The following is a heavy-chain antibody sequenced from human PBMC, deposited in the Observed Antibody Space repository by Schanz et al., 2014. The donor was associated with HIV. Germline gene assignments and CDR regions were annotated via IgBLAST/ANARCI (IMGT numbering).Heavy chain of an antibody. CDR1: GFTFSNYV. Sequence: EVQLLQSGGGLVQPGGSLRLSCVSSGFTFSNYVMGWVRQAPGKGLEWVSSVTSSGSTANYANPVRGRFTISRDNSKNTLFLQMNSLRSEDTAVYYCASDLNTPEIVVLLDYWGQGTLVTVSS. J-gene: IGHJ4*02. CDR2: VTSSGSTA. CDR3: ASDLNTPEIVVLLDY. D-gene: IGHD3-22*01. V-gene: IGHV3-23*01.